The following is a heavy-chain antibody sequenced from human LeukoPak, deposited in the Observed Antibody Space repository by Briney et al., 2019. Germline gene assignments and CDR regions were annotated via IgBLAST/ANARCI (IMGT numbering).Heavy chain of an antibody. CDR2: ISYDGSNK. V-gene: IGHV3-30-3*01. CDR1: GFTFNSYA. J-gene: IGHJ6*02. CDR3: ARASPNNYDYYYYGMDV. D-gene: IGHD4-11*01. Sequence: GGSLRLSCAASGFTFNSYAMHWVRQAPGKGLEWVAVISYDGSNKYYADSVKGRFTISRDNSKNTLYLQMNSLRAEDTAVYYCARASPNNYDYYYYGMDVWGQGTTVTVSS.